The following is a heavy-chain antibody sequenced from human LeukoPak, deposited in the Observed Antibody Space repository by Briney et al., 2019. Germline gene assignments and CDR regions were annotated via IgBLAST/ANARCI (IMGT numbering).Heavy chain of an antibody. CDR3: ARLQRQLVVDY. CDR2: ISWNSGSI. D-gene: IGHD6-13*01. CDR1: GFTFDDYA. Sequence: SLRLSCAASGFTFDDYAMHWVRQAPGKGLEWVSGISWNSGSIGYADSVKGRFTISRDNAKNSLYLQMNSLRAEDTAVYYCARLQRQLVVDYWGQGTLVTVSS. J-gene: IGHJ4*02. V-gene: IGHV3-9*01.